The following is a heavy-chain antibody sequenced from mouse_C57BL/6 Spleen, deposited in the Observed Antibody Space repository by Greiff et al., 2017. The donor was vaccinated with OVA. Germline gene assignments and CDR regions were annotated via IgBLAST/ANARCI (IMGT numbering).Heavy chain of an antibody. CDR3: ARAGGSIPPLDY. J-gene: IGHJ2*01. CDR2: IDPEDGET. Sequence: VQLQQSGAELVKPGASVKLSCTASGFNIKDYYMHWVKQRTEQGLEWIGRIDPEDGETKSAPKFQGKATITADTSSNTAYLQLSSLTSEDTAVYYCARAGGSIPPLDYWGQGTTRTVSS. CDR1: GFNIKDYY. D-gene: IGHD1-1*01. V-gene: IGHV14-2*01.